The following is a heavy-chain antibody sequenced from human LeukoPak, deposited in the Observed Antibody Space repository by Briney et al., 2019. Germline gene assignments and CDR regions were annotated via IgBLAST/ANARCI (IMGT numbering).Heavy chain of an antibody. J-gene: IGHJ4*02. CDR2: ITYSGTT. CDR1: GGSISSSSYY. D-gene: IGHD3-16*02. Sequence: RPSETLSLTCTVSGGSISSSSYYWGWIRQPPGKGLEWVGSITYSGTTYYNPSLKSRVTISVDTSKSQFSLKLTSVTAADTAVYYCAPAYIWGSSRTFNYWGQGTLVTVSS. CDR3: APAYIWGSSRTFNY. V-gene: IGHV4-39*01.